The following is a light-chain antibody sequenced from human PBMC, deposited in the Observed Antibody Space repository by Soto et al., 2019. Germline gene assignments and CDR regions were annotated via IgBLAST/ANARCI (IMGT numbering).Light chain of an antibody. CDR3: QQYGSSPIT. CDR1: QSVSSSY. J-gene: IGKJ5*01. Sequence: EIMLTQSPGTLSLSPGERATLSCRASQSVSSSYLAWYQQKPGQAPRLLIYGASSRATGIPDRFSGSGSGSDFTLTISRLEPEDFAVYYCQQYGSSPITFGQGTLLEVK. V-gene: IGKV3-20*01. CDR2: GAS.